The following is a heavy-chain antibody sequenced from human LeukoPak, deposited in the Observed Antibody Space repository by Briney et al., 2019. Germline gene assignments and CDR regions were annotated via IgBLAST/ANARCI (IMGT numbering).Heavy chain of an antibody. Sequence: ASVKVSCKASGYTFTGYYMHWVRQAPGQGIEWMGWINPNSGGTNYAQKFQGRVTMTRDTSISTAYMELSRLRSDDTAVYYCARAGDYKKYYFDYWGQGTLVTVSS. CDR2: INPNSGGT. V-gene: IGHV1-2*02. CDR1: GYTFTGYY. CDR3: ARAGDYKKYYFDY. J-gene: IGHJ4*02. D-gene: IGHD4-11*01.